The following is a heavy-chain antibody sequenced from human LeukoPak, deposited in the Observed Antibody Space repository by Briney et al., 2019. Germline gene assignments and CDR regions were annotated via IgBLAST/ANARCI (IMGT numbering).Heavy chain of an antibody. J-gene: IGHJ4*02. D-gene: IGHD3-22*01. CDR1: GYTFTGYW. CDR3: ASALYYYDSSGSVDY. Sequence: GASVKVSCKAFGYTFTGYWMHWVRQAPGQGPEWMGVISPSGGSTIYAQKFKGRVTLTRDMSTGTDYLELSSLRSEDTAVYYCASALYYYDSSGSVDYWGQGTLVTVSS. V-gene: IGHV1-46*01. CDR2: ISPSGGST.